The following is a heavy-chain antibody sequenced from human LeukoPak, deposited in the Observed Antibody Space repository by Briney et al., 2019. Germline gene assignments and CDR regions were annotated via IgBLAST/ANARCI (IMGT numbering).Heavy chain of an antibody. CDR2: INPNSGGT. Sequence: GASVKVSCKASGYTFTGYYMHWVRQAPGQGLEWMGWINPNSGGTNYAQKFQGRVTMTRDTSISTAYMELSWLRSDDTAVYYCARDQHGQLAPSYYYYMDVWGKGTTVTVSS. J-gene: IGHJ6*03. V-gene: IGHV1-2*02. D-gene: IGHD6-6*01. CDR3: ARDQHGQLAPSYYYYMDV. CDR1: GYTFTGYY.